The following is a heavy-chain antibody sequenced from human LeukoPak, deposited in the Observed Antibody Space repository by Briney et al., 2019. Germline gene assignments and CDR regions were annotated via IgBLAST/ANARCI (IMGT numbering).Heavy chain of an antibody. D-gene: IGHD6-13*01. V-gene: IGHV1-8*03. CDR2: MNPNSGNT. Sequence: GASVKVSCKASGYTFTSYDINWVRQATGQGLEWMGWMNPNSGNTGYAQKFQGRVTITRNTSISTAYMELSSLRSEDTAVYYCARAIRQQLVILYYYYYMDVWGKGTTVTVSS. CDR1: GYTFTSYD. J-gene: IGHJ6*03. CDR3: ARAIRQQLVILYYYYYMDV.